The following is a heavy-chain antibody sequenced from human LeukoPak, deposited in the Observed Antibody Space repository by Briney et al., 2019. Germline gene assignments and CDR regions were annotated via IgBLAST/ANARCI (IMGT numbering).Heavy chain of an antibody. CDR3: AREGPLGYCSSTSCFGSGDYFDY. J-gene: IGHJ4*02. CDR1: GFTFSDYN. Sequence: GGSLRLSCAASGFTFSDYNMRWIRQAPGKGLEWVSSISRSGSTKYYADSVKGRFTISRDNAKNSLYLQMNSLRAEDTAVYYCAREGPLGYCSSTSCFGSGDYFDYWGQGTLVTVSS. V-gene: IGHV3-11*04. CDR2: ISRSGSTK. D-gene: IGHD2-2*01.